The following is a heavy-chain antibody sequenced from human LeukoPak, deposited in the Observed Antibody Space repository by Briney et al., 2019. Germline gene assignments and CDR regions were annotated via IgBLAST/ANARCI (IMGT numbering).Heavy chain of an antibody. V-gene: IGHV1-18*01. J-gene: IGHJ4*02. CDR3: SKPYSGSSHYYFDY. CDR1: GYTFTSYG. CDR2: ISAYNGNT. D-gene: IGHD6-6*01. Sequence: ASVKVSCKASGYTFTSYGISWVRQAPGQGLEWVGWISAYNGNTNYAQKLQGRVTKTTDTSTSTAYMEPRSLRSDDTAVYYLSKPYSGSSHYYFDYWGQGTLVTVSS.